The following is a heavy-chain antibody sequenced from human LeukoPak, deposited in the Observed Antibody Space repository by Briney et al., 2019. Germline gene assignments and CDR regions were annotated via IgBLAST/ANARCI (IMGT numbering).Heavy chain of an antibody. D-gene: IGHD2-21*02. CDR3: ARGVTYFDY. V-gene: IGHV3-48*01. CDR2: ISSSSSTI. CDR1: GFIFSTNA. Sequence: GGSLRLSCAASGFIFSTNAMSWVRQAPGKGLEWVSYISSSSSTIYYADSVKGRFTISRDNAKNSLYLQMNNLRAEDTAVYYCARGVTYFDYWGQGTLVTVSS. J-gene: IGHJ4*02.